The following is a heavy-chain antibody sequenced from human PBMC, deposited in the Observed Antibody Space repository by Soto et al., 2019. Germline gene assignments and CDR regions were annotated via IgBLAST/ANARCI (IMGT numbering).Heavy chain of an antibody. CDR3: ASNPQGDTAMATLDY. V-gene: IGHV4-34*01. CDR1: GGSFSGYY. J-gene: IGHJ4*02. Sequence: SETLSLPCAVYGGSFSGYYWSWIRQPPGKGLEWIGEINHSGSTNYNPSLKSRVTISVDTSKNQFSLKLSSVTAADTVVYYCASNPQGDTAMATLDYGGQETLVTFSS. CDR2: INHSGST. D-gene: IGHD5-18*01.